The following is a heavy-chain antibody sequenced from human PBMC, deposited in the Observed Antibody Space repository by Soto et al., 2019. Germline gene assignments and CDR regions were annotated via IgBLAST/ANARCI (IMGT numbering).Heavy chain of an antibody. CDR3: ARVYCSGGSCYGIDY. D-gene: IGHD2-15*01. Sequence: QVQLVQSGADVKKPGASVKVSCKASGYTFTSYYMHWVRQAPGQGLEWMGIINPTSSTSYAQKFQGRVTMTRDTSTSTVYMELSSLRSEDTAVYYCARVYCSGGSCYGIDYWGQGTLVTVSS. J-gene: IGHJ4*02. CDR2: INPTSST. V-gene: IGHV1-46*01. CDR1: GYTFTSYY.